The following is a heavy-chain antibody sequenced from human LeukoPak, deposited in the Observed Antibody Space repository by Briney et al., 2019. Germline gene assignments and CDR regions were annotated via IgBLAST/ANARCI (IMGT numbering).Heavy chain of an antibody. CDR1: GVSISSSNSY. CDR3: ARGHCSGGSCYRRYYYYYMDV. V-gene: IGHV4-39*01. CDR2: IYYSGNT. J-gene: IGHJ6*03. Sequence: SETLSLTCTVSGVSISSSNSYWGWIRQPPGKGLEWIGSIYYSGNTYYNASLKSQVSISIDTSKNQFSLRLTSVTAADTAVYYCARGHCSGGSCYRRYYYYYMDVWGKGTTVTVSS. D-gene: IGHD2-15*01.